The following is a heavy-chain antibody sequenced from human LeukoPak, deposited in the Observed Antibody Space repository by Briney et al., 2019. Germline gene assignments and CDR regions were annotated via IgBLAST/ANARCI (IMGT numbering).Heavy chain of an antibody. V-gene: IGHV3-73*01. CDR2: IRSKAKSHAT. Sequence: GGSLRLSCAGSGFTFSDSAMHWVRQASGKGLEWIGRIRSKAKSHATAYAASVKGRFTFSRDDSKNMAYLQMNSLKTEDTAVYYCTRWESGNDPFDYWGQGTLSPSPQ. CDR1: GFTFSDSA. D-gene: IGHD1-1*01. CDR3: TRWESGNDPFDY. J-gene: IGHJ4*02.